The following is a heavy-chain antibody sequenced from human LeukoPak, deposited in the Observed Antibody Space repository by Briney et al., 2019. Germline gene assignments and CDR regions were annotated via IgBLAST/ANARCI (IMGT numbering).Heavy chain of an antibody. CDR3: ATNGVTFGGVIVMGAFDI. J-gene: IGHJ3*02. CDR1: GYTLTELS. Sequence: ASVKVSFKVSGYTLTELSMHWVRQAPGKGLEWMGGFDPEDGETIYEQKFQGRVTMTEDTSTDTAYIGLSSLRSEDTAVYYCATNGVTFGGVIVMGAFDIWGQGTMVTVSS. V-gene: IGHV1-24*01. CDR2: FDPEDGET. D-gene: IGHD3-16*02.